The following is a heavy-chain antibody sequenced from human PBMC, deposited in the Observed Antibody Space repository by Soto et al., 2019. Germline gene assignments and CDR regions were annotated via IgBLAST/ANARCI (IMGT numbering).Heavy chain of an antibody. J-gene: IGHJ4*02. V-gene: IGHV3-30-3*01. CDR3: ARVWYYDSSGYYYRGGLDY. Sequence: QVQLVESGGGVVQPGRSLRLSCAASGFTFSSYAMHWVRQAPGKGLEWVAVISYDGSNKYYADSVKGRFTISRDNSKNTLYLQMNSLRAEDTAVYYCARVWYYDSSGYYYRGGLDYWGQGTLVTVSS. D-gene: IGHD3-22*01. CDR1: GFTFSSYA. CDR2: ISYDGSNK.